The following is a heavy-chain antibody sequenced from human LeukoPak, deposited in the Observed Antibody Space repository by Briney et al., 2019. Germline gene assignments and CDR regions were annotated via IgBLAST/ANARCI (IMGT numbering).Heavy chain of an antibody. D-gene: IGHD2-2*01. V-gene: IGHV4-30-2*01. CDR2: IYHSGST. J-gene: IGHJ3*02. CDR3: ARRLGYCSSTSCSVGAFDI. Sequence: SETLSLTCAVSGGSISSGGYSWSWIRQPPGKGLEWIGYIYHSGSTYYNPSLKSRVPISVDRSKNQFSLKLSSVTAADTAVYYCARRLGYCSSTSCSVGAFDIWGQGTMVTVSS. CDR1: GGSISSGGYS.